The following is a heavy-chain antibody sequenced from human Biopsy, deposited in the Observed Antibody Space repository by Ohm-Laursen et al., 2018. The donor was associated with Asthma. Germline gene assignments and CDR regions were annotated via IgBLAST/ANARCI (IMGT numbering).Heavy chain of an antibody. J-gene: IGHJ5*02. CDR3: ARATSTWSQSGPHFFDH. D-gene: IGHD6-13*01. Sequence: TLSLTCTVSPGSINDYYWNWIRQFPGKGLEWIGYVHSSGSNRFNPSPKSRVTVSVDTSVAQVSLKLSSVSAADTAIYYCARATSTWSQSGPHFFDHWGPGTLVTVSS. CDR1: PGSINDYY. V-gene: IGHV4-59*01. CDR2: VHSSGSN.